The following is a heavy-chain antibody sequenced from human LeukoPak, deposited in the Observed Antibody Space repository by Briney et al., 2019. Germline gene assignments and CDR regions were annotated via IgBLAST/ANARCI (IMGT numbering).Heavy chain of an antibody. Sequence: PSGTLSLTCEVSGGSITQTNYWTLVRQPPGKGLEWIGEVNLQGSTNYNPSLMGRVAISVDTSENHVSLQLTSVTAADTAVYYCAREGGPYRPLDYSGQGTLVTVS. J-gene: IGHJ4*02. CDR1: GGSITQTNY. CDR3: AREGGPYRPLDY. D-gene: IGHD3-16*01. CDR2: VNLQGST. V-gene: IGHV4-4*02.